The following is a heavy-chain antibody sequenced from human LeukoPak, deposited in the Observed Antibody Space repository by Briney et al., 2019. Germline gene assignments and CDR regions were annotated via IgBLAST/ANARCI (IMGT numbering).Heavy chain of an antibody. J-gene: IGHJ4*02. CDR1: GFTFSSYG. D-gene: IGHD5-24*01. V-gene: IGHV3-30*03. Sequence: PGRSLRLSCAASGFTFSSYGMHWVRQAPGKGLEWVAVISYDGSNKYYADSVKGRFTISRDNAKNSLYLQMNSLRAEDTAVYYCARDGVRDGLYFDYWGQGTLVTVSS. CDR3: ARDGVRDGLYFDY. CDR2: ISYDGSNK.